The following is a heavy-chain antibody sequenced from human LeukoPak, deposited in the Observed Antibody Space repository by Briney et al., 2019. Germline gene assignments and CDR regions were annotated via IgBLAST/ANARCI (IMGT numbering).Heavy chain of an antibody. CDR2: IYYSGST. CDR3: ARHSGGPNP. CDR1: GASISSYY. Sequence: SETLSLTCTVSGASISSYYCSWIRQPPGKGLEWIGYIYYSGSTNYNPSLKSRVTISVDTSNNQFSLKLRSVTAADTAVYYCARHSGGPNPWGQGTLVTVSS. J-gene: IGHJ5*02. V-gene: IGHV4-59*08. D-gene: IGHD5-12*01.